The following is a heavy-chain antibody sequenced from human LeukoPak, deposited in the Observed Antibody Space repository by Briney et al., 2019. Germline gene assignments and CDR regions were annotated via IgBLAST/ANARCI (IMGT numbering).Heavy chain of an antibody. CDR1: GGSISSGGYY. CDR3: AGEHSGWYYFDY. V-gene: IGHV4-31*03. D-gene: IGHD6-19*01. CDR2: IYYSGST. J-gene: IGHJ4*02. Sequence: SETLSLTCTVSGGSISSGGYYWSWIRQHPGKGLEWIGYIYYSGSTYYNPSLKSRVTISVDTSKNQFSLKLSSVTAADTAVYYCAGEHSGWYYFDYWGQGTLVTVSS.